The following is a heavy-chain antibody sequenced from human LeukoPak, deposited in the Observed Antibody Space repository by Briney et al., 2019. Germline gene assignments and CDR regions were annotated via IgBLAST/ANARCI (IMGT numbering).Heavy chain of an antibody. CDR1: GFTFNNYG. J-gene: IGHJ6*03. D-gene: IGHD3-10*01. V-gene: IGHV3-30*02. Sequence: SGGSLRLSCAASGFTFNNYGMHWVRQAPGKGLEWVAFIRYNGNNQYYADSVKGRFTISRDNSKNTLYLQMNSLRAEDTAVYYCASGSGSYYLYYYYYMDVWGKGTTVTISS. CDR3: ASGSGSYYLYYYYYMDV. CDR2: IRYNGNNQ.